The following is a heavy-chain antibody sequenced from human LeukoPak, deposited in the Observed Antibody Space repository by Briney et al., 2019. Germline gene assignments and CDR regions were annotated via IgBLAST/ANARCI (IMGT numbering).Heavy chain of an antibody. CDR3: ARVAHIEWELQEISA. CDR2: ISAYNGNT. Sequence: ASVKVACKASGYTFTSYGISWVRQAPGQGLEWMGWISAYNGNTNYAQELQGRVTMTTNTSTSTAYMELRSLRSDDTAVYYCARVAHIEWELQEISAWGQGTLVTVSS. CDR1: GYTFTSYG. D-gene: IGHD1-26*01. J-gene: IGHJ5*02. V-gene: IGHV1-18*01.